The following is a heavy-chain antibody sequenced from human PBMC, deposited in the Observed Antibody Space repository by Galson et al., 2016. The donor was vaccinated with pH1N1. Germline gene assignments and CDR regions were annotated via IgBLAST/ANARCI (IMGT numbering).Heavy chain of an antibody. V-gene: IGHV3-9*01. J-gene: IGHJ4*02. Sequence: SLRLSCAASGFTFDDHAMHWVRQAPGKGLEWVSRISWNSGSIGYADSVKGRFTISRDNAKNSLYLQMNSLRDEDTALYYCAKDMDYYGSGPFDYWGQGTLVTVSS. CDR1: GFTFDDHA. CDR2: ISWNSGSI. CDR3: AKDMDYYGSGPFDY. D-gene: IGHD3-10*01.